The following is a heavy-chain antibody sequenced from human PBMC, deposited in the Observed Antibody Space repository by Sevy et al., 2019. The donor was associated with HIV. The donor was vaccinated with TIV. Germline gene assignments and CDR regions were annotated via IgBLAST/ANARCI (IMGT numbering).Heavy chain of an antibody. J-gene: IGHJ4*02. V-gene: IGHV4-59*01. CDR3: ARDSTTRPRVLDY. CDR1: GGSISSYF. D-gene: IGHD1-1*01. CDR2: IYFTGNT. Sequence: SETLSLTCGVSGGSISSYFWTWVRQSPGKGLEWIGNIYFTGNTDYSPSLKSRVTWSLDTSKSQFSLTRKSATAADTAIYFCARDSTTRPRVLDYWGQGTLVTVSS.